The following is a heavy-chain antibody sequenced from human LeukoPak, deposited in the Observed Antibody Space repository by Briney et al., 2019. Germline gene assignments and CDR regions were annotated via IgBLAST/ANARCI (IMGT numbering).Heavy chain of an antibody. J-gene: IGHJ4*02. CDR3: ARYGSGSYSDY. V-gene: IGHV3-21*01. CDR1: GFTFSNYS. CDR2: ISTGSSYT. Sequence: GGSLRLSCAVSGFTFSNYSMNWVRQAPGKGLEWVSSISTGSSYTYYADSVKGRFTISRDDTKNSLYLQMNSLRAADTAVYYCARYGSGSYSDYWGQGTLVTVSS. D-gene: IGHD3-10*01.